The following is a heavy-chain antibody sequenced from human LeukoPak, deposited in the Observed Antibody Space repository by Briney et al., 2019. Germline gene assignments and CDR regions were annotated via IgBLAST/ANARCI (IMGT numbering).Heavy chain of an antibody. J-gene: IGHJ4*02. CDR1: GGSISSYY. V-gene: IGHV4-34*01. CDR3: ASGHDYSNHGAPVVDY. CDR2: INHSGST. D-gene: IGHD4-11*01. Sequence: SETLSLTCTVSGGSISSYYWNWIRQPPGKGLEWIGEINHSGSTNYNPSLKSRVTISVDTSKNQFSLKLSSVTAADTAVYYCASGHDYSNHGAPVVDYWGQGTLVTVSS.